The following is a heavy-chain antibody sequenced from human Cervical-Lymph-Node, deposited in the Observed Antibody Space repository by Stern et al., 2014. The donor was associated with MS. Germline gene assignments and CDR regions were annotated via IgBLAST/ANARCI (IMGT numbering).Heavy chain of an antibody. V-gene: IGHV1-2*02. CDR1: GYTFHDNY. CDR2: IHPKTGGT. D-gene: IGHD6-13*01. J-gene: IGHJ5*02. CDR3: ARGGYSSSYYRFDP. Sequence: VQMVQAGAEVKKPGASVKVSCKASGYTFHDNYLHWVRQALGQGLEWLGWIHPKTGGTKYVQTFQGRVTMTRDTSTSTVFMELNRLTSDDTAVYYCARGGYSSSYYRFDPWGQGTLVIVSS.